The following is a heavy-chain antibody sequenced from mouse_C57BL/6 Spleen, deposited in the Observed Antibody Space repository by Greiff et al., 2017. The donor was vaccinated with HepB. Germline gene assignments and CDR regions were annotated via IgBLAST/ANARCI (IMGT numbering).Heavy chain of an antibody. D-gene: IGHD2-13*01. Sequence: VQLQESGAELTRPGASVKLSCKATGYTFTGYWIEWVKQRPGQGLEWIGEILPGSGSTNYNEKFKGKATLTADTSSNTAYMQLSSLTSEDSAVYYCATSKGGVDSWGQGTLVTVSA. J-gene: IGHJ3*01. CDR3: ATSKGGVDS. V-gene: IGHV1-9*01. CDR1: GYTFTGYW. CDR2: ILPGSGST.